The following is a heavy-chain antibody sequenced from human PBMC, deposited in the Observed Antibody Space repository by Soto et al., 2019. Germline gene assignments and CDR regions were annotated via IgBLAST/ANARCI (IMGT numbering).Heavy chain of an antibody. Sequence: KTSETLSLTCTVSGGSIYRSGYYWGWIRQPPGRGLEWIGNIDYNGVTYSNPSLKSRVTISRDTSKNQFSLKLTSVTAAGTALYYCGKVLVGATGHTDSDSWGPGTLVTVSS. J-gene: IGHJ4*02. V-gene: IGHV4-39*01. CDR1: GGSIYRSGYY. D-gene: IGHD2-15*01. CDR2: IDYNGVT. CDR3: GKVLVGATGHTDSDS.